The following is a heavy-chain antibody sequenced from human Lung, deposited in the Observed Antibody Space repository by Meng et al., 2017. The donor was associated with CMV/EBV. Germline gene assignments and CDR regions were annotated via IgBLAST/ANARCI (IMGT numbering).Heavy chain of an antibody. CDR3: ARADSSYFDVSAYYPDAFDI. Sequence: GSLSLXCIVSGGSISSSKWWNWVRQPPGKGLEWIGAIHHSGTTNYNTSLKSRVIMSVDKSKNQFSLSLTSVTAADTAVYFCARADSSYFDVSAYYPDAFDIXGPGTVVTVSS. V-gene: IGHV4-4*01. CDR2: IHHSGTT. D-gene: IGHD3-22*01. CDR1: GGSISSSKW. J-gene: IGHJ3*02.